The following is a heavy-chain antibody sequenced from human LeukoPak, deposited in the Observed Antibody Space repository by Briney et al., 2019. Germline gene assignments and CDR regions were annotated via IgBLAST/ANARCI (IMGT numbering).Heavy chain of an antibody. Sequence: SETLSLTCTVSGGSISSYYWSWIRQPPGKGLEWIGYIYYSGSTNYNPSLKSRVTISVDTSKNQFSLKLSSVTAADTAVYYCATRKFTVTGQPDAFDIWGQGTMVTVSS. D-gene: IGHD4-17*01. CDR2: IYYSGST. CDR3: ATRKFTVTGQPDAFDI. CDR1: GGSISSYY. J-gene: IGHJ3*02. V-gene: IGHV4-59*08.